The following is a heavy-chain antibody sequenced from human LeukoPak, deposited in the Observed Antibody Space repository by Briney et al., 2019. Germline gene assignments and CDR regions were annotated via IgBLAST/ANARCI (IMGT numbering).Heavy chain of an antibody. CDR2: IYPGNSDT. J-gene: IGHJ4*02. Sequence: GESLKISCKGSGYSFTSFWIGWVRQMPGKGLEWMGIIYPGNSDTRYSPSFQGQVTISADKSISTAYLQWSSLKASDTAMYYCARLDGGGYNYGHFDYWGQGTLVTVSS. V-gene: IGHV5-51*01. CDR1: GYSFTSFW. CDR3: ARLDGGGYNYGHFDY. D-gene: IGHD5-18*01.